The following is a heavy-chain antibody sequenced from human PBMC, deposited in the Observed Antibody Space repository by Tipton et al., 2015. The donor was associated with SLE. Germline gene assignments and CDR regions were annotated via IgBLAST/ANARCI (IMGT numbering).Heavy chain of an antibody. V-gene: IGHV3-49*04. CDR2: IRSETYGGTT. CDR3: TRDVEAYGDYIY. CDR1: GFTFGDYV. J-gene: IGHJ4*02. Sequence: SLRLSCTGSGFTFGDYVLNWVRQAPGRGLGWGGFIRSETYGGTTEIAASLKGRFTISRDDSKGIAYLQMNSLRTEDTAIYYCTRDVEAYGDYIYWGQGTLVAVSS. D-gene: IGHD4-17*01.